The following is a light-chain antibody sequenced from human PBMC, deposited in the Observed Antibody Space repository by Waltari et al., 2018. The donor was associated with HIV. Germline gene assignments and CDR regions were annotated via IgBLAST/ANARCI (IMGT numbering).Light chain of an antibody. V-gene: IGKV3-20*01. CDR1: QSHISGY. J-gene: IGKJ1*01. CDR3: QHSFGT. Sequence: EVVLTQSPGTLSLSPGDIATLSCRASQSHISGYLAWYQQKPGQAPSLLVYSASNRAAGVPDRFEGGGFGTEFTLTITRLEPEDSAVYYCQHSFGTFGQGTKVEI. CDR2: SAS.